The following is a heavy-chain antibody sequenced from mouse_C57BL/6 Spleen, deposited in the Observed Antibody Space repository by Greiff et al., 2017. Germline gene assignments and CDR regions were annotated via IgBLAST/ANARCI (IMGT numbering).Heavy chain of an antibody. CDR3: ARGEDSSGYRFAY. D-gene: IGHD3-2*02. CDR2: INPHNGGT. V-gene: IGHV1-26*01. CDR1: GYTFTDYY. Sequence: VQLQQSGPELVQPGASVKISCKASGYTFTDYYMNWVKQSHGKSLEWIGDINPHNGGTSYNQKFKGKATLTVDKSSSTAYMELRSLTSEDSAVYYCARGEDSSGYRFAYWGQGTLVTVAA. J-gene: IGHJ3*01.